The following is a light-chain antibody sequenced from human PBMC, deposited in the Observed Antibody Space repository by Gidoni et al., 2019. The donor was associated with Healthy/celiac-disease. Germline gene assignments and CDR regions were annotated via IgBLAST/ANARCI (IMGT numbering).Light chain of an antibody. CDR2: AKN. CDR3: NSRDSSGNHVV. Sequence: SSELTQDTAVSVALGQTVRITCQGDSLRTYYASWYQQKPGQAPILVVYAKNNRPPGIPDRFSGSGSGSTASLTITGAQAEDEADYYCNSRDSSGNHVVFGGGTKLTVL. J-gene: IGLJ2*01. CDR1: SLRTYY. V-gene: IGLV3-19*01.